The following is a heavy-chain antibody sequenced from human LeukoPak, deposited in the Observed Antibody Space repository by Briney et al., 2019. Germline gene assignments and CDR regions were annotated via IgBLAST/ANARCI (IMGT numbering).Heavy chain of an antibody. V-gene: IGHV3-30*02. D-gene: IGHD3-10*01. CDR1: GFTFSSYG. Sequence: GGSLRLSCAASGFTFSSYGMHWVRQAPGKGLEWVAFIRYDGSNKYHADSVKGRFTISRDNSRDRLYLETNSLRAEDTAVYYCARDRMGAIMYFDVWGRGTLVTVSS. CDR3: ARDRMGAIMYFDV. J-gene: IGHJ2*01. CDR2: IRYDGSNK.